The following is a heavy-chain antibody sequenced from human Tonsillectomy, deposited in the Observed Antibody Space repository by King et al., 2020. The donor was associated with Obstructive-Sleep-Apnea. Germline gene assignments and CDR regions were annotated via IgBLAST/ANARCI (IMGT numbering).Heavy chain of an antibody. CDR1: GFSFSSYA. CDR3: AKGRGNSYYYYYGMDV. D-gene: IGHD4-23*01. CDR2: MIGSECST. Sequence: EQLVQSGEGLVQPGGSLRISCAATGFSFSSYAMSWFRQAPGKGREWGSAMIGSECSTYYADSVKGRFTISRDNSKNTLYLQMNSLRAEDTAVYYCAKGRGNSYYYYYGMDVWGQGTTVTVPS. V-gene: IGHV3-23*04. J-gene: IGHJ6*02.